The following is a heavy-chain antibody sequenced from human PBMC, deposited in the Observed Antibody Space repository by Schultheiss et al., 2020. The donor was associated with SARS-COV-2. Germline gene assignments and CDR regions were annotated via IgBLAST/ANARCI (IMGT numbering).Heavy chain of an antibody. CDR1: GYTFTSYD. Sequence: ASVKVSCKASGYTFTSYDINWVRQATGQGLEWMGWMNPNSGNTGYAQKFQGRVTMTRDTSISTVYMELSRLRSDDTAVYYCAREPGASYDYIWGSYRPRPFDYWGQGTLVTVSS. D-gene: IGHD3-16*02. J-gene: IGHJ4*02. CDR2: MNPNSGNT. CDR3: AREPGASYDYIWGSYRPRPFDY. V-gene: IGHV1-8*01.